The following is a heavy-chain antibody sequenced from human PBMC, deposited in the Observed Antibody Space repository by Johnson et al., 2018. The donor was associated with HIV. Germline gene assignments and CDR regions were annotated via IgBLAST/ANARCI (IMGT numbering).Heavy chain of an antibody. D-gene: IGHD1-26*01. V-gene: IGHV3-30*18. CDR1: GFTLSTYG. J-gene: IGHJ3*02. CDR3: AKDAGWSIVGATDGRDAFDI. Sequence: QVQLVESGGGVVQPGRSLRLSCAASGFTLSTYGMHWVRQAPGKGLEWVAVISYDGSDKYYADSVKGRLTISRDNSKNTVYLQMNNLRAEDTAVYYCAKDAGWSIVGATDGRDAFDIWGQGTMVTVSS. CDR2: ISYDGSDK.